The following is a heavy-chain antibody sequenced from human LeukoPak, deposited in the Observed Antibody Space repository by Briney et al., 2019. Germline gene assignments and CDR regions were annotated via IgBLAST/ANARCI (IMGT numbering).Heavy chain of an antibody. D-gene: IGHD3-10*01. V-gene: IGHV3-23*01. CDR1: GFTFSSYA. J-gene: IGHJ4*02. CDR2: ISGSGGST. CDR3: AKEGGAYYNGSGSYYFDY. Sequence: GGSLRLSCAASGFTFSSYAMGWVRQAPGKGLEWVSAISGSGGSTYYAVSVKGRFTISRDNSKNTLSLQMNTLRADDTAVYYWAKEGGAYYNGSGSYYFDYWGQGTLVTVSS.